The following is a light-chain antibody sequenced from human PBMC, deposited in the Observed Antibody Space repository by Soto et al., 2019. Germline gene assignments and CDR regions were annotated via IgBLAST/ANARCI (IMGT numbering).Light chain of an antibody. CDR3: QQYSNWWT. V-gene: IGKV3D-15*03. CDR2: GAS. CDR1: QSVSSN. J-gene: IGKJ1*01. Sequence: EIVMTQSPATLSVSPGERATLSCRASQSVSSNLAGYQQKPGHAPRLLIYGASIRVTGIPARFSASGSGTEFTLTVSILQSEELAVCYCQQYSNWWTFGQGTKVEIK.